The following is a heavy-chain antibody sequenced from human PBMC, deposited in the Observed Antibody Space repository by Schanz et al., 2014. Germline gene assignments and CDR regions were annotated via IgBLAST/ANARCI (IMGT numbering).Heavy chain of an antibody. D-gene: IGHD5-12*01. V-gene: IGHV3-33*08. CDR1: GFAFSSYG. CDR3: ARKVVATIGGYYDN. Sequence: VQLLESGGGLVQPGGSLRLSCLASGFAFSSYGMNWLRQAPGKGLEWVAVIWSDGTNEYYADSVRGRFTMSRDNSKNTLYLQMNSLRAGDAAVYYCARKVVATIGGYYDNWGQGTLVIVSS. J-gene: IGHJ4*02. CDR2: IWSDGTNE.